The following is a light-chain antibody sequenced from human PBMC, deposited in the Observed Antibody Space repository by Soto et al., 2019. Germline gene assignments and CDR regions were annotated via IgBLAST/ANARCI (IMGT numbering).Light chain of an antibody. CDR3: QQALT. Sequence: VLTQSPATLSLSPGGRAILSCRASQTVSRYYLSWYQKKPGQPPRLLIYGASTRATGVPDRFSGSGSGADFTLTISRLQPEDFAVYYCQQALTFGGGTTVE. CDR2: GAS. J-gene: IGKJ4*01. V-gene: IGKV3D-7*01. CDR1: QTVSRYY.